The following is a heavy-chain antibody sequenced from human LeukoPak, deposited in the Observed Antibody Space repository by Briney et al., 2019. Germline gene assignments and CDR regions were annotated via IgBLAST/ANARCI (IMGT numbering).Heavy chain of an antibody. CDR3: ARHAFSSSWFGY. J-gene: IGHJ4*02. V-gene: IGHV4-4*09. D-gene: IGHD6-13*01. Sequence: PSETLSLTCTVSGGSISSYYWSWIRQPPGKGLEWIGYIYTSGSTNYNPSLKSRVTISVDTSKNQFSLKLSSVTAADTAVYYCARHAFSSSWFGYWGQGTLVTVSS. CDR1: GGSISSYY. CDR2: IYTSGST.